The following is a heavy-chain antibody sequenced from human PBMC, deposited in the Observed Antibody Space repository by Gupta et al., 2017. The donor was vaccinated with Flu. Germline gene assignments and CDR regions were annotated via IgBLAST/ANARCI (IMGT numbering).Heavy chain of an antibody. V-gene: IGHV3-48*03. J-gene: IGHJ5*01. D-gene: IGHD5-12*01. CDR1: GFTLSSSD. CDR3: ARGRVGYRRNSFDS. CDR2: ISSSCGTM. Sequence: EVQLVESGGALVQPGGSLRLSCEASGFTLSSSDINWVGQAPGRGLEWVSYISSSCGTMYYTDSVKGRVTISRDNARNSGYLQMNSLRAEDTAVYYYARGRVGYRRNSFDSWGQGTLVTVSS.